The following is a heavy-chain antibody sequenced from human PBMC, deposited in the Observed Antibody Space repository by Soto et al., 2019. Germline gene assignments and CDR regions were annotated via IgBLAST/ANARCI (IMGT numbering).Heavy chain of an antibody. V-gene: IGHV4-39*01. CDR3: ASWVVRGNKRSYYFDY. D-gene: IGHD3-10*01. J-gene: IGHJ4*02. CDR1: GGSISSSSYC. CDR2: INHSGST. Sequence: PSETLSLTCTVSGGSISSSSYCWGWIRQPPGKGLEWIGKINHSGSTNYNPSLKSRVTISVDTSKNQFSLKLSSVTAADTAVYYCASWVVRGNKRSYYFDYWGQGTLVTVSS.